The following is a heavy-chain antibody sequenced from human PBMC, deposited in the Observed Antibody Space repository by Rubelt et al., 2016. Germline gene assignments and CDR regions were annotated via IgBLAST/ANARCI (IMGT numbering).Heavy chain of an antibody. J-gene: IGHJ4*02. CDR3: ARENYYDSSGLDY. CDR1: GFTFDDYA. Sequence: EVQLLESGGGLVQPGGSLRLSCAASGFTFDDYAMHWVRQAPGKGLEWVSGISWNSGSIGYADSVKGRFTMSRDNAKNSLYLQMNSLRAEDTALYYCARENYYDSSGLDYWGQGTLVTVSS. V-gene: IGHV3-9*01. CDR2: ISWNSGSI. D-gene: IGHD3-22*01.